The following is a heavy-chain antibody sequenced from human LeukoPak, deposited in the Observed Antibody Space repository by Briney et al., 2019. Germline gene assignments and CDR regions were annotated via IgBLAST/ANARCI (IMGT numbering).Heavy chain of an antibody. Sequence: SVKVSCKTSGYTFTGYHMHWVRQAPGQGLEWMGGIIPIFGTANYAQKFQGRVTITADESTSTAYMELSSLRSEDAAVYYCARDLGYSSGWYALSFDYWGQGTLVTVSS. V-gene: IGHV1-69*13. CDR1: GYTFTGYH. CDR2: IIPIFGTA. J-gene: IGHJ4*02. D-gene: IGHD6-19*01. CDR3: ARDLGYSSGWYALSFDY.